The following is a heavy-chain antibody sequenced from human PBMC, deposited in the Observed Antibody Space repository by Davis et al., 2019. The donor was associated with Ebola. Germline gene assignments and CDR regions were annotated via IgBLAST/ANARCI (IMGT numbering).Heavy chain of an antibody. CDR2: IYSGGST. V-gene: IGHV3-66*01. J-gene: IGHJ6*02. D-gene: IGHD3-22*01. CDR3: ARDFGYYDSSGYYYWYYGMDV. CDR1: GFTFGDYA. Sequence: GESLKISCTASGFTFGDYAMSWVRQAPGKGLEWVSVIYSGGSTYYADSVKGRFTISRDNSKNTLYLQMNSLRAEDTAVYYCARDFGYYDSSGYYYWYYGMDVWGQGTTVTVSS.